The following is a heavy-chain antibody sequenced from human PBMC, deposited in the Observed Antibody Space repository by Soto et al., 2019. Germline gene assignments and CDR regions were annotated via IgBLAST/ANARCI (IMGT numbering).Heavy chain of an antibody. D-gene: IGHD5-18*01. V-gene: IGHV1-8*01. CDR1: GYTFTSHD. Sequence: QVQLVQSGAEVNKPGASVKVSCKASGYTFTSHDINWMRQATGQGLEWMGWMNPNSGHTNYAQKFQGRVTMTRDTSISTAFLELTNLRSEDTAIYYCASDMGTTWGQGTLVTVSS. J-gene: IGHJ5*02. CDR2: MNPNSGHT. CDR3: ASDMGTT.